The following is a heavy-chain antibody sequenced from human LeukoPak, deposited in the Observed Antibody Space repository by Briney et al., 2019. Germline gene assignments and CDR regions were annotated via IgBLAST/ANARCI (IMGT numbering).Heavy chain of an antibody. Sequence: WASVKVSCKASGYTFTGYYMHWVRQAPGQGLEWMGWINPNSGGTNYAQKFQGRVTMTRDTSISTAYMEQSRLRSDDTAVYYCARVAEYCSSTSCSPFDYWGQGTLVTVSS. CDR1: GYTFTGYY. V-gene: IGHV1-2*02. D-gene: IGHD2-2*01. J-gene: IGHJ4*02. CDR2: INPNSGGT. CDR3: ARVAEYCSSTSCSPFDY.